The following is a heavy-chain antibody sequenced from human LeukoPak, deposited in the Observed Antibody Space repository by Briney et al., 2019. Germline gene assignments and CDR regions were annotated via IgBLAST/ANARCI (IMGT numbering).Heavy chain of an antibody. Sequence: PGGSLRLSCAASGFTVSSNYMSWVRQAPGKGLEWVSVLYAGGATYYADSVKGRFTISRDNSKNTLYLQMNSLRAEDMAVYYCAREAVAGTGFDYWGQGTLVTVSS. J-gene: IGHJ4*02. D-gene: IGHD6-19*01. CDR1: GFTVSSNY. CDR2: LYAGGAT. CDR3: AREAVAGTGFDY. V-gene: IGHV3-53*01.